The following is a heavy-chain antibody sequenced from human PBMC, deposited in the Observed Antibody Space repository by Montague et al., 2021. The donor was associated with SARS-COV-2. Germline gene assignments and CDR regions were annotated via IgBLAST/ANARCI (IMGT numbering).Heavy chain of an antibody. CDR3: ARSGTCGIFDP. D-gene: IGHD1-14*01. CDR2: IYYTGYT. J-gene: IGHJ5*02. CDR1: GGSISSPSYY. Sequence: SETLSLTCTVSGGSISSPSYYWGWIRQPPGKGLEWIGSIYYTGYTYYNPSLKSRVTISVDTSKNHFSLRLSSVTAADTAVYFCARSGTCGIFDPWGQGTLVIVSS. V-gene: IGHV4-39*07.